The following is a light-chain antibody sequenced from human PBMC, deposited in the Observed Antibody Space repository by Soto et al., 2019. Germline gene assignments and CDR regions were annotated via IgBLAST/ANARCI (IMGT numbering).Light chain of an antibody. CDR2: GAS. CDR1: QSVSSSY. CDR3: QQYGSLVT. J-gene: IGKJ1*01. Sequence: EIVLTQSPGTLSLSPGERATLSCRASQSVSSSYLAWYQQKPGRAPRLLIDGASSRATGIPDRFSGSGSGTDLTLTISRLEPEDLAVYYCQQYGSLVTFGPGTKVEIK. V-gene: IGKV3-20*01.